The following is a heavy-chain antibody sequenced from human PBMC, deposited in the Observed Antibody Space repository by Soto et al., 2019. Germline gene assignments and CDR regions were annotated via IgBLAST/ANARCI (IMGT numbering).Heavy chain of an antibody. CDR3: AQGPHSASGYYYMDV. CDR2: LSYAGDT. CDR1: GFTLSTYD. D-gene: IGHD3-10*01. Sequence: EVQLVESGGGLVQPGGSLRLSCAASGFTLSTYDMHWVRQATGKGLEWVAALSYAGDTYYPGSVKGRFTVSRESAKKSLYLQMNSLTAGDTAVYYCAQGPHSASGYYYMDVWGKGTTVTVSS. J-gene: IGHJ6*03. V-gene: IGHV3-13*01.